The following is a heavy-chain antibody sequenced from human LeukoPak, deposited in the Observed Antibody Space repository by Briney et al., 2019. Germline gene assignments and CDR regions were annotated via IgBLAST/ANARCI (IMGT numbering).Heavy chain of an antibody. J-gene: IGHJ5*02. CDR3: ARAGYCSGGSCYSGAKWFDP. CDR1: GGSFSGYY. CDR2: INHSGST. V-gene: IGHV4-34*01. D-gene: IGHD2-15*01. Sequence: PSETLSLTCAVHGGSFSGYYWSWIRQPPGKGLEWVGEINHSGSTNYNPSLKSRVTISVDTSKNQFSLKLSSVTAADTAVYYCARAGYCSGGSCYSGAKWFDPWGQGTLVTVSS.